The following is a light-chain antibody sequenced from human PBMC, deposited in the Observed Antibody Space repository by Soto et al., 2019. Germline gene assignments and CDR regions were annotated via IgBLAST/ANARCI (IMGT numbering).Light chain of an antibody. CDR2: GAS. J-gene: IGKJ1*01. CDR1: QSIGYY. V-gene: IGKV3-11*01. Sequence: EIVLTQSPATLSLSPGERATLSCRASQSIGYYLAWYQEKPGQAPRLLIYGASIRATGIPARFSGSWSGTDFTLTINGLEPEDSAVYYCQQRGNWPPTWTFGQGTKVEIK. CDR3: QQRGNWPPTWT.